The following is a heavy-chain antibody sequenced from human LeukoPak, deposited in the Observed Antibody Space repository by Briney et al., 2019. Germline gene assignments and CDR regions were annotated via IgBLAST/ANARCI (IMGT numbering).Heavy chain of an antibody. D-gene: IGHD6-6*01. Sequence: PSETLSLTCTVSGGYISSYYWSWIRQPPGKGLEWIGYIYYSGSTNYTPSLKSRVTISVDTSKNQFSLKLSSVTAADTAVYYCARVGAARLGWYFDLWGRGTLVTVSS. V-gene: IGHV4-59*01. CDR3: ARVGAARLGWYFDL. CDR2: IYYSGST. J-gene: IGHJ2*01. CDR1: GGYISSYY.